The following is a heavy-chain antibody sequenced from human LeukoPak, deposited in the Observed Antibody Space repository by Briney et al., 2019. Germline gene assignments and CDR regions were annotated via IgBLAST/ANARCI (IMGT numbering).Heavy chain of an antibody. CDR2: IKPDGSER. J-gene: IGHJ4*02. CDR3: VRDDTQGSFIEYYDALDI. CDR1: GFTFSSYS. D-gene: IGHD3-22*01. Sequence: GGSLRLSCAASGFTFSSYSMNWVRQAPGKGLEWVANIKPDGSERNYVDSVKGRFTISIDSAKKSVYLQMNSLRVEDTAVYYCVRDDTQGSFIEYYDALDIWGQGTLVTVSS. V-gene: IGHV3-7*01.